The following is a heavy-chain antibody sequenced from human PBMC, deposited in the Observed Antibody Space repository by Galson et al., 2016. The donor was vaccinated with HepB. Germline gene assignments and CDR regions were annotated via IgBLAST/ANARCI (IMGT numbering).Heavy chain of an antibody. J-gene: IGHJ4*02. CDR1: GFTFSSYG. V-gene: IGHV3-23*01. Sequence: SLRLSCAASGFTFSSYGMSWVRQAPGKGLEWVSAITGSGHTTNYADSVKGRFTISRDNFKNTLYLQMNSLGAADTAVYYCARCDYASGSYPLYYFDYWGQGTLVTVSS. CDR2: ITGSGHTT. D-gene: IGHD3-10*01. CDR3: ARCDYASGSYPLYYFDY.